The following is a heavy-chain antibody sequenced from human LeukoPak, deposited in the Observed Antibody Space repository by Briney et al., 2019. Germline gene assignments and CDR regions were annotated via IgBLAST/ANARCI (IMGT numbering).Heavy chain of an antibody. V-gene: IGHV3-66*01. D-gene: IGHD6-6*01. J-gene: IGHJ4*02. CDR1: GFTVSTNS. CDR2: IYSDNT. Sequence: PGGSLRLSCTVSGFTVSTNSMSWVRQAPGKGLEWVSFIYSDNTHYSDSVKGRFTISRDNSKNTLYLQMNSLRAEDTAVYYCARDLDSSSPLGFDYWGQGTLVTVSS. CDR3: ARDLDSSSPLGFDY.